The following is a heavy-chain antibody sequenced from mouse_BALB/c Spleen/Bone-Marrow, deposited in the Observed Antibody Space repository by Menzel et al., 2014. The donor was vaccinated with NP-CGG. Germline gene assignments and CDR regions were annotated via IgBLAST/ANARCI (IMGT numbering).Heavy chain of an antibody. V-gene: IGHV5-17*02. D-gene: IGHD2-3*01. Sequence: EVKVVESGGGLVQPGESRKLSCAASGFTFSSFGMHWVRQAPERGLEWVAYISSGTSTIYYADTVKGRFTISRDNPKNTLFLQMTSLRSEYTAIYYCARDDGYYIRNAMDYWGQGTQSPSPQ. CDR1: GFTFSSFG. CDR2: ISSGTSTI. J-gene: IGHJ4*01. CDR3: ARDDGYYIRNAMDY.